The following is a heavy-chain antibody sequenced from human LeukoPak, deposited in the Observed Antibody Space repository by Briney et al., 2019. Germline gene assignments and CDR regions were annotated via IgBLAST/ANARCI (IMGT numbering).Heavy chain of an antibody. CDR1: GGSISSYY. D-gene: IGHD3-3*01. CDR3: AKLYRRFLEWYYPT. J-gene: IGHJ5*02. V-gene: IGHV4-59*01. CDR2: IYYSGST. Sequence: SETLSLTCTVSGGSISSYYWSWIRQPPGKGLEWIGYIYYSGSTNYNPSLKSRVTISVDTSKNQFSLKLSSVTAADTAVYYCAKLYRRFLEWYYPTWGQGTLVTVSS.